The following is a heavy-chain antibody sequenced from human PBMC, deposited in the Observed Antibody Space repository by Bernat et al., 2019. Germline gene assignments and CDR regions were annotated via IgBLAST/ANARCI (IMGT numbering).Heavy chain of an antibody. V-gene: IGHV3-30*03. CDR1: GFTFSSYG. Sequence: QVQLVESGGGVVQPGRSLRLSCAASGFTFSSYGMHWVRQAPGKGLEWVAVISYDGSNKYYEAPWRGRLTTSRENSKNTFYLKMNSWGAEETVGYYGGIGSGGYYYYGMDVGGQGTTVTASS. J-gene: IGHJ6*02. CDR3: GIGSGGYYYYGMDV. CDR2: ISYDGSNK. D-gene: IGHD6-25*01.